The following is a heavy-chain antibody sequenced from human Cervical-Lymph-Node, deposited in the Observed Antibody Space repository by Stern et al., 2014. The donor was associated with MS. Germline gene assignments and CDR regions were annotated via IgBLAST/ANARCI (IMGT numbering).Heavy chain of an antibody. D-gene: IGHD6-13*01. CDR3: ARDRGSSGPGAGRYNWFDP. Sequence: QVQLVQSGAEVKKPGASVKVSCKASGYTFTDYAMHWARQTPGQRPQWMGWINTFNGNTKYSEKFQGRVSITRDTSASVVYMELTSLRSEDTAVYYCARDRGSSGPGAGRYNWFDPWGQGTLVTVSS. CDR2: INTFNGNT. V-gene: IGHV1-3*04. J-gene: IGHJ5*02. CDR1: GYTFTDYA.